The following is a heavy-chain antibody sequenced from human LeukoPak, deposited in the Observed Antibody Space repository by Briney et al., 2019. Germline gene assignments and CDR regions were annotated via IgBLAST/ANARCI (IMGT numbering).Heavy chain of an antibody. CDR3: ARDYVWGSHEPDY. D-gene: IGHD3-16*01. CDR2: IKEDGSEK. V-gene: IGHV3-7*01. Sequence: PGGSLRLSCAASGFTFSTHWMSWFRQAPGKVLEWLGNIKEDGSEKYYLDSVRGRFTISRDNAKNSLYLQMNSLRAEDSALYYCARDYVWGSHEPDYWGQGTLVTVSS. CDR1: GFTFSTHW. J-gene: IGHJ4*02.